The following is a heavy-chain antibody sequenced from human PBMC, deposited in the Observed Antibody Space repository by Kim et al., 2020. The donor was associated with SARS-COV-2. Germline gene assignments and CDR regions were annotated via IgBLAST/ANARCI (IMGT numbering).Heavy chain of an antibody. CDR3: ARQGGTELAYCGGDCSKEGAFDI. J-gene: IGHJ3*02. D-gene: IGHD2-21*02. CDR2: IYPGDSDT. V-gene: IGHV5-51*01. Sequence: GESLKISCKGSGYSFTSYWIGWVRQMPGKGLEWMGIIYPGDSDTRYSPSFQGQVTISADKSISTAYLQWSSLKASDTAMYYCARQGGTELAYCGGDCSKEGAFDIWGQGTMVTVSS. CDR1: GYSFTSYW.